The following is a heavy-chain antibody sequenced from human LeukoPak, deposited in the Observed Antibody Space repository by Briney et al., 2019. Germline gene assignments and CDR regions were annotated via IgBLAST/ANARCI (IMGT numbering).Heavy chain of an antibody. J-gene: IGHJ4*02. Sequence: GGSLRLSCAASGFTFSSYVMSWVRQAPGKGLGWVSDISGSGGSTYYADSVKGRFTISRDNSKNTLYLQMNSLRAEDTAVYYCAKGQMNGFHHAADYWGQGTLVTVSS. CDR3: AKGQMNGFHHAADY. D-gene: IGHD3-9*01. V-gene: IGHV3-23*01. CDR2: ISGSGGST. CDR1: GFTFSSYV.